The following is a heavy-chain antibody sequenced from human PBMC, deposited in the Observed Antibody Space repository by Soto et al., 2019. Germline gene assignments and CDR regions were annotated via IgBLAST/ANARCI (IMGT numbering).Heavy chain of an antibody. V-gene: IGHV4-34*01. D-gene: IGHD1-1*01. CDR2: INHSGST. Sequence: QVQLQQWGAGLLKPSETLSLTCAVYGGSFSGYYWSWIRQPPGKGLEWIGEINHSGSTNYNPSLKSRVTISVDTSKNQFSLKLSSVTAADTAVYYCARGPKRGSSHPCDYWGQGTLVTVSS. CDR3: ARGPKRGSSHPCDY. J-gene: IGHJ4*02. CDR1: GGSFSGYY.